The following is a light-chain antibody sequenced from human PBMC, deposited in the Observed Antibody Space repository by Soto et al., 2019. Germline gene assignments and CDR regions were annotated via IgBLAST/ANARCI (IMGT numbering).Light chain of an antibody. V-gene: IGLV2-14*03. Sequence: QSVLTQPASVSGSPGQSIAISCTGSNGDVGGYQYVSWYQQHPGKAPKLLIFGVSNRPSGVSNRFSGSKSGNTASLTISGLQAEDEAEYYCSSYKGSSTVFGGGTKLTVL. CDR1: NGDVGGYQY. CDR2: GVS. J-gene: IGLJ3*02. CDR3: SSYKGSSTV.